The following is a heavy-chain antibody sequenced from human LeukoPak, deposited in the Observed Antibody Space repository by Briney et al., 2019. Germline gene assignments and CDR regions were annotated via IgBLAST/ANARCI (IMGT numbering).Heavy chain of an antibody. Sequence: SETLSLTCNVSGSSITAFYWSWIRQSPGKGLEWIGSFQYGGNSKYNPSLKSRVTISVDTSKSQFSLKLSSVTAADTAVYYCARHINTWSYFDYWGLGTLVTVSS. CDR2: FQYGGNS. CDR1: GSSITAFY. J-gene: IGHJ4*02. CDR3: ARHINTWSYFDY. V-gene: IGHV4-59*08.